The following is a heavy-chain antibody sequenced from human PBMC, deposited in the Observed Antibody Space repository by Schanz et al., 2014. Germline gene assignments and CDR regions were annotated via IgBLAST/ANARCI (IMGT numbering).Heavy chain of an antibody. CDR2: INPNSGGT. CDR3: ARDGPVIRGLSGGFDP. V-gene: IGHV1-2*06. Sequence: QVQLVQSGAEVKKPGASVKVSCKSSGYTFTDYHIHWVRQAPGQGLEYMGRINPNSGGTNFAQKFESRVTMSRDTSISPVSMELSRLTSADTAVYSCARDGPVIRGLSGGFDPWGQGTLVTVSS. D-gene: IGHD2-15*01. CDR1: GYTFTDYH. J-gene: IGHJ5*02.